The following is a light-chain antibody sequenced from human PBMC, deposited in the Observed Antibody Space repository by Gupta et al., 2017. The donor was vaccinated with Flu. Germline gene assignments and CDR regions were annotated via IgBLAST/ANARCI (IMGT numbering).Light chain of an antibody. CDR1: QSVIGNS. J-gene: IGKJ2*01. CDR2: GAS. Sequence: VLTQSPGTLSLSPGETATLSCRARQSVIGNSLVWYQHKPRQAPNLLISGASSRDTGISDRYSGSVCGKDFPLTISRREQGDFAVYYSPQDRSSPMPTFGQGTKVEIK. CDR3: PQDRSSPMPT. V-gene: IGKV3-20*01.